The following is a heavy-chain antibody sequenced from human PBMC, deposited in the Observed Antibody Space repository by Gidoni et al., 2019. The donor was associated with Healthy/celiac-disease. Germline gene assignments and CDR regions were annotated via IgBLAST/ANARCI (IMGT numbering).Heavy chain of an antibody. V-gene: IGHV3-15*01. D-gene: IGHD3-22*01. J-gene: IGHJ4*02. CDR2: TDGGTT. Sequence: TDGGTTDYAAPVKGRFTISRDDSKNTLYLQMNSLKTEDTAVYYCTTDGGYYDSSGYPYYFDYWGQGTLVTVSS. CDR3: TTDGGYYDSSGYPYYFDY.